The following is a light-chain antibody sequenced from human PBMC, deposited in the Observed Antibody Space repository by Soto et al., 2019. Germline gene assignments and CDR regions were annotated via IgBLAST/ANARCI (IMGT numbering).Light chain of an antibody. CDR2: EVT. CDR1: SSDIGGSNY. Sequence: QSVLTQPASVSGSPGQSITISCTGTSSDIGGSNYVSWYQQHPGKAPKLIIYEVTNRPSGVSDRFSGSKSDNTASLIISGLQAEDEAHYYCSSYRSTTVVFGSGTKGTVL. CDR3: SSYRSTTVV. V-gene: IGLV2-14*01. J-gene: IGLJ1*01.